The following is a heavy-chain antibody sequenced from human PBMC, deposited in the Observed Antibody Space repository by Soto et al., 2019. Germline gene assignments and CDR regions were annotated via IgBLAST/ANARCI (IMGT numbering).Heavy chain of an antibody. Sequence: GGSPRLSCAASGFTFSSYAMSWFRQGPGKGLEWVSAISGSGGSTYYADSVKGRFTISRDNSKNTLYLQMNSLRAEDTAVYYCARLHSSGWIVDYWGQRTLVTVSS. J-gene: IGHJ4*02. CDR1: GFTFSSYA. CDR2: ISGSGGST. D-gene: IGHD6-19*01. V-gene: IGHV3-23*01. CDR3: ARLHSSGWIVDY.